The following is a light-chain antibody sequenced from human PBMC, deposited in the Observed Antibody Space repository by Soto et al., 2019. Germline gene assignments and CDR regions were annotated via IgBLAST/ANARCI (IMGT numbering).Light chain of an antibody. J-gene: IGKJ4*01. CDR2: DAS. Sequence: EIVLTQSPATLSLSPGERATLSCRASQSVSSYLAWYQPKPGQAPRLLLYDASNSATGIPARFSGSGSGTDFTLTISSLEDEDFSVYYCQLRSNWLTFGGGTKVEIK. V-gene: IGKV3-11*01. CDR3: QLRSNWLT. CDR1: QSVSSY.